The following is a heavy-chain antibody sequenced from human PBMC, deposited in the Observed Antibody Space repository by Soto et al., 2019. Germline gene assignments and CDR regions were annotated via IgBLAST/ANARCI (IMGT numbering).Heavy chain of an antibody. CDR2: IYYSGST. Sequence: SETLSLTCVVSGGSLSSYYWSWIRQPPGKGLEWIGYIYYSGSTNYNPSLKSRVTISVDTSKNQFSLKLSSVTAADTAVYYCARTWGSTHAYWGRRTLVPVSS. D-gene: IGHD3-16*01. V-gene: IGHV4-59*01. CDR1: GGSLSSYY. CDR3: ARTWGSTHAY. J-gene: IGHJ1*01.